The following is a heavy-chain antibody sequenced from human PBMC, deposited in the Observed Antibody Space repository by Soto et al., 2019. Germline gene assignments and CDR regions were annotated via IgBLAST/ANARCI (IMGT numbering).Heavy chain of an antibody. Sequence: QITLKESGPTLVKPTQTLTLTCTFSGFSLSTSGVGVGWIRQPPGKALEWLALIYWNDDKRYSPSLKSRLTITKDTSKNQVVLTMTNMDPVDTATYYCAHSEGSWYGFDYWGQGTLVTVSS. CDR1: GFSLSTSGVG. J-gene: IGHJ4*02. V-gene: IGHV2-5*01. CDR3: AHSEGSWYGFDY. CDR2: IYWNDDK. D-gene: IGHD6-13*01.